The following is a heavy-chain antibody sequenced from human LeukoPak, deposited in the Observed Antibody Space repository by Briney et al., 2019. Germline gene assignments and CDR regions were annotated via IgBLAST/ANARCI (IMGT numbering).Heavy chain of an antibody. Sequence: SVKVSCKASGGTFSSYAISRVRQAPGQGLEWMGRIIPIFGIANYAQKFQGRVTITADKSTSTAYMELSSLRSEDTAVCYCATSRPYYYDTSGHFDYWGQGTLVTVST. D-gene: IGHD3-22*01. V-gene: IGHV1-69*04. CDR3: ATSRPYYYDTSGHFDY. CDR2: IIPIFGIA. CDR1: GGTFSSYA. J-gene: IGHJ4*02.